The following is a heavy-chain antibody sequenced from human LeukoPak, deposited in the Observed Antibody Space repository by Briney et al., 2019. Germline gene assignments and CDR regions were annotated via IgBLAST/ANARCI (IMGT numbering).Heavy chain of an antibody. J-gene: IGHJ4*02. CDR3: ARGYSSSWYTPPGY. Sequence: SETLSLTCTVSGGPISSYYWSWIRQPPGKGLEWIGYIYYSGSTNYNPSLKSRVTISVDTSRNQFSLKLSSVTAADTAVYYCARGYSSSWYTPPGYWGQGTLVTVSS. CDR1: GGPISSYY. D-gene: IGHD6-13*01. CDR2: IYYSGST. V-gene: IGHV4-59*01.